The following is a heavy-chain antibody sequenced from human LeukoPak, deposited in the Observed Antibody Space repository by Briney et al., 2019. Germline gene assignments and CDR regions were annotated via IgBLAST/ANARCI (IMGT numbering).Heavy chain of an antibody. CDR3: AKTQGYYDA. V-gene: IGHV3-23*01. CDR1: GFTFSNYA. CDR2: IYGSDDKT. Sequence: GGSLRLSCVASGFTFSNYAMSWVRQAPGKGLELVSGIYGSDDKTVYGDAVKGRFTISRDDSKNTLYLQMNSLRADDTAVYYCAKTQGYYDAWGQGALVTVSS. D-gene: IGHD2-15*01. J-gene: IGHJ5*02.